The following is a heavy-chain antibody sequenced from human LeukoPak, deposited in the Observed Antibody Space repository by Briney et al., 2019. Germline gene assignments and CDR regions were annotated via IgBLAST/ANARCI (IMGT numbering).Heavy chain of an antibody. CDR3: ARDRDDGIFDY. D-gene: IGHD1-1*01. J-gene: IGHJ4*02. CDR2: IYSGGST. V-gene: IGHV3-53*04. CDR1: GFTVSSNY. Sequence: GGSLRLSCAASGFTVSSNYMSWVRQAPGKGLDGVSGIYSGGSTYYADSVKGGFTISRHNSKNTLYLQMTSLRAEDTAVYYCARDRDDGIFDYWGQGTLVTVSS.